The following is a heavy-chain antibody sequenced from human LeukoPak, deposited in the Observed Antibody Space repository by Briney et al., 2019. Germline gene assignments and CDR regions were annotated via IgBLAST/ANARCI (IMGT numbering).Heavy chain of an antibody. D-gene: IGHD7-27*01. V-gene: IGHV4-59*08. J-gene: IGHJ4*02. CDR1: GGSISSYY. CDR3: ATGRGANWGVGGEYYFDY. CDR2: IYYSGST. Sequence: PSETLSLTCTVSGGSISSYYWSWIRQPPGEGLEWIGYIYYSGSTNYNPSLKSRVTISVDTSKNQFSLKLSSVTAADTAVYYCATGRGANWGVGGEYYFDYWGQGTLVTVSS.